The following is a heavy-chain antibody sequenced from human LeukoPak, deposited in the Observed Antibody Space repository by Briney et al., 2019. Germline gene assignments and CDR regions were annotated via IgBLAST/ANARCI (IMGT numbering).Heavy chain of an antibody. CDR1: GGSFSGYY. Sequence: SETLSLTCAVYGGSFSGYYWSWIRQPPGKGLEWIGEINHSGSTNYNPSLKSRVTISVDTSKNQFSLKLSSVTAADTAVYYCATGRWEAARLRAYNWFDPWGQGTLVTVSS. J-gene: IGHJ5*02. D-gene: IGHD6-6*01. CDR3: ATGRWEAARLRAYNWFDP. CDR2: INHSGST. V-gene: IGHV4-34*01.